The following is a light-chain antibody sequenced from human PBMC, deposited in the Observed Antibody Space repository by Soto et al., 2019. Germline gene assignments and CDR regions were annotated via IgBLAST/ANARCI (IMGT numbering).Light chain of an antibody. CDR1: SSDVGSYDY. Sequence: QSALIQPPSVSGSPGQSVTISCTGTSSDVGSYDYVSWYQQHPGTVPKPMIYNVNTRPSGVPDRFSGSKSGNTASLTISGLQAEDESDYYCSSYINTNTLVFGGGTKVTVL. V-gene: IGLV2-11*01. CDR3: SSYINTNTLV. CDR2: NVN. J-gene: IGLJ2*01.